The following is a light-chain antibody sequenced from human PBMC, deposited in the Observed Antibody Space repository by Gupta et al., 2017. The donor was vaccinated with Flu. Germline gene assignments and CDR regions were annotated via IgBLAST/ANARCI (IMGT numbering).Light chain of an antibody. Sequence: MVLTPSPGSLSLSPGERATLSCRASQTVAGSFLAWYQQQPGQAPRLLIYGASTRAPGIPDRFSGSGSWTDFTLTITRLEPEDFAVYYCQLYGSSPAYTFGQGTKLEI. CDR2: GAS. J-gene: IGKJ2*01. V-gene: IGKV3-20*01. CDR3: QLYGSSPAYT. CDR1: QTVAGSF.